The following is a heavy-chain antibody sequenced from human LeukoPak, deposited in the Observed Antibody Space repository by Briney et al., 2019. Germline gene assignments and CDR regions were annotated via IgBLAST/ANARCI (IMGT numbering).Heavy chain of an antibody. CDR3: ARVPDDCGGDCYMGAFDI. Sequence: GGSLRLSCAASGFTFSSYAMHWVRQAPGKGLEYVSAISSNGGSTYYANSVKGRFTISRDNSKNTLYLQMGSLRAEDMAVYYCARVPDDCGGDCYMGAFDIWGQGTMVTVSS. V-gene: IGHV3-64*01. CDR1: GFTFSSYA. CDR2: ISSNGGST. J-gene: IGHJ3*02. D-gene: IGHD2-21*02.